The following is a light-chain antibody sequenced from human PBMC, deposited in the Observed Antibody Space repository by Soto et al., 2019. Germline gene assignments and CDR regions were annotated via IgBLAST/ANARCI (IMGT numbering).Light chain of an antibody. V-gene: IGLV2-14*03. J-gene: IGLJ1*01. CDR2: DVS. Sequence: QSALTQPASVSGSPGQSITLSCTGTSSDVGAYNSVSWYQQHPGKAPKLIIYDVSTRPSGVSNRFSGSKSGNTASLTISGLQAEVEADYYFSSSTTVTTRVFGTGTKVTVL. CDR1: SSDVGAYNS. CDR3: SSSTTVTTRV.